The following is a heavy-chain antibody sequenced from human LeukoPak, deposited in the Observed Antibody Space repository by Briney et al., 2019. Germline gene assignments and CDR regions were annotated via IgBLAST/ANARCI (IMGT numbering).Heavy chain of an antibody. J-gene: IGHJ4*02. CDR1: GFTFSTYN. CDR2: ISTSSATI. CDR3: VKSPGYNYGSSVYFDY. V-gene: IGHV3-48*02. Sequence: GGSLRLSCAASGFTFSTYNMDWVREAPGKGLEWISYISTSSATIYYADSVKGRFTISRDNAKNSLYLQMNSLRDEDTAVYYCVKSPGYNYGSSVYFDYWGQGTLVTVSS. D-gene: IGHD3-10*01.